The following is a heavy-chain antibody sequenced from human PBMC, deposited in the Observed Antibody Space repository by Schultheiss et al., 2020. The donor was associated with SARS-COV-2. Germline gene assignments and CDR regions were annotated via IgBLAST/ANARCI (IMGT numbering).Heavy chain of an antibody. J-gene: IGHJ5*02. CDR2: IYYSGST. CDR3: ARDRPNSWFDP. V-gene: IGHV4-31*03. CDR1: GGSISSGGYY. D-gene: IGHD1/OR15-1a*01. Sequence: TLSLTCTVSGGSISSGGYYWSWIRQHPGKGLEWIGYIYYSGSTYYNPSLKSRVTISVDTSKNQFSLKVNSVTAADTAVYYCARDRPNSWFDPWGQGTLVTVSS.